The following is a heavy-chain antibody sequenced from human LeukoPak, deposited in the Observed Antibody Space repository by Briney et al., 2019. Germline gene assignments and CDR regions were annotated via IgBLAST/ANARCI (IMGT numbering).Heavy chain of an antibody. V-gene: IGHV4-4*07. D-gene: IGHD3-10*01. J-gene: IGHJ4*02. CDR1: GGSISSYY. CDR2: IYTSGST. Sequence: ASETLSLTCTVSGGSISSYYWSWIRQPAGKGLEWIGRIYTSGSTNYNPSLKSRVTMSVDTSKNQFSLKLSSVTAADTAVYYCARGFVYYGSGSYLDYWGQGTLVTVSS. CDR3: ARGFVYYGSGSYLDY.